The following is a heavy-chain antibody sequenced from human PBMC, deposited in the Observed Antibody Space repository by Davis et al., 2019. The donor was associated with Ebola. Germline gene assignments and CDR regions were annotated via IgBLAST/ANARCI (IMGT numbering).Heavy chain of an antibody. CDR3: ARAVAGTLYYYYYVMDV. CDR2: IKQDGSEK. J-gene: IGHJ6*02. CDR1: GFTFSSYA. D-gene: IGHD6-19*01. V-gene: IGHV3-7*01. Sequence: GGSLRLSCAASGFTFSSYAMHWVRQAPGKGLEWVANIKQDGSEKYYVDSVKGRFTISRDNAKNSLYLQMNSLRAEDTAVYYCARAVAGTLYYYYYVMDVWGQGTTVTVSS.